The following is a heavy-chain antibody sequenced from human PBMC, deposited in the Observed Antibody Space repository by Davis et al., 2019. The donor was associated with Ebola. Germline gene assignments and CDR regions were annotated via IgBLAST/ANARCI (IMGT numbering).Heavy chain of an antibody. V-gene: IGHV3-72*01. CDR3: ARALSGSYGGFDY. CDR1: GFTFSSYA. CDR2: TRNKATGYTT. D-gene: IGHD1-26*01. Sequence: GGSLRLSCAASGFTFSSYAMSWVRQAPGKGLEWVGRTRNKATGYTTQYAASVKGRVTISRDDSKNSVYLQMNSLKTEDTAVYYCARALSGSYGGFDYWGQGTLVTVSS. J-gene: IGHJ4*02.